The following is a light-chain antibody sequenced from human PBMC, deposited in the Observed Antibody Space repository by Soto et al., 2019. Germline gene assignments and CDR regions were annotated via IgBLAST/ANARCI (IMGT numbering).Light chain of an antibody. V-gene: IGKV1-9*01. CDR1: QGVNIF. CDR3: QQRNSYPRT. Sequence: DLQLTQSPSFLSAPVGDRFTTTCRASQGVNIFLAWFQQKTGKAPNXXISAASTLQSGVPSRFSGSLYETEFTLTITSLQPEDSATYYCQQRNSYPRTFGQGTKVDIK. J-gene: IGKJ2*01. CDR2: AAS.